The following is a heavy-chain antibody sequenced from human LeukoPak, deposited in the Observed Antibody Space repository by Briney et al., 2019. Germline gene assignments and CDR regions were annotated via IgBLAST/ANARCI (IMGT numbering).Heavy chain of an antibody. J-gene: IGHJ4*02. D-gene: IGHD4-17*01. CDR1: GFSLRTPRVG. CDR2: IYWDDDK. CDR3: AHRGDSGALFDY. Sequence: SGPTLVKPTQTLTLTCTFSGFSLRTPRVGVGWIRQPPGKALECLALIYWDDDKRYSPSLRTRLTITKDTSKNQVVLTMTNMDPVDTATYYCAHRGDSGALFDYWGQGILVTVSS. V-gene: IGHV2-5*02.